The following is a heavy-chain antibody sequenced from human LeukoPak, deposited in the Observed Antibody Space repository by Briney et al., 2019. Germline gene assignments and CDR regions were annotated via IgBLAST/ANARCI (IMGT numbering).Heavy chain of an antibody. J-gene: IGHJ4*02. CDR1: GYTFTGYY. Sequence: ASVKVSCKASGYTFTGYYMHWVRQAPGQGLEWMGWINPNSGGTNYAQKFQGRVTMTRDTSISTAYMELSRLRSEDTAVYYCARGVVPREYYFDYWGQGTLVTVSS. CDR3: ARGVVPREYYFDY. V-gene: IGHV1-2*02. CDR2: INPNSGGT. D-gene: IGHD3-10*01.